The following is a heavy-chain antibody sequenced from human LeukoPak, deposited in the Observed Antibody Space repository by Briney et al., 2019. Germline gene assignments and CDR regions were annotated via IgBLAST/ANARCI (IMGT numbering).Heavy chain of an antibody. CDR3: ARDLGSSALDY. V-gene: IGHV4-61*02. J-gene: IGHJ4*02. Sequence: SETLSLTCTVSGESINSGSYYWTWIRQPAGKELEWLGRIYTSGSTNYNPSLKSRVTMSLDTSKNQFSLKLSSVTAADTAVYYCARDLGSSALDYWGQGTLVTVSS. CDR2: IYTSGST. D-gene: IGHD6-6*01. CDR1: GESINSGSYY.